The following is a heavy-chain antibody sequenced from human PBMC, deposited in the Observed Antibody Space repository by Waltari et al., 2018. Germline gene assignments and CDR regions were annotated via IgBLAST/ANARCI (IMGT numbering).Heavy chain of an antibody. V-gene: IGHV3-7*01. CDR1: GFSFSRYG. Sequence: EVQLVESGGGLVQPGGSLRLSCAASGFSFSRYGMSWVRQAPGKGLEWVANIKQDGSEKYYVDSVKGRFTISRDNAKNSLYLQMNSLRAEDTAVYYCARIIVTLFGAFDIWGQGTMVTVSS. CDR2: IKQDGSEK. CDR3: ARIIVTLFGAFDI. D-gene: IGHD3-16*02. J-gene: IGHJ3*02.